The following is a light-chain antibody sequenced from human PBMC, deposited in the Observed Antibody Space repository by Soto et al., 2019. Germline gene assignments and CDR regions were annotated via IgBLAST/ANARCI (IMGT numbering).Light chain of an antibody. CDR1: QTVTRN. Sequence: EIVLTQSPATLSLSPGERATLSCRASQTVTRNLAWYQQTVGRTPRLLIYDASNRATGIPARFSGSGSGTDFTLTISSLEPEDFAVYYCQQRSNRITFGQGTRLEIK. CDR2: DAS. CDR3: QQRSNRIT. J-gene: IGKJ5*01. V-gene: IGKV3-11*01.